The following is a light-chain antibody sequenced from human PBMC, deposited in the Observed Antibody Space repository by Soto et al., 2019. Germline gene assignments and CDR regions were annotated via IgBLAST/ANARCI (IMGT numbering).Light chain of an antibody. Sequence: QSALTQPACVSGSPGQSIAISCTGTSSDVGAYDYVSWYQQHPGKAPKLMIYDVKYRPSGVSNRFSGSKSGNTASLTISGLQAEDEADYYCSSYTSTCSVIFGGGTKLTVL. CDR3: SSYTSTCSVI. CDR1: SSDVGAYDY. V-gene: IGLV2-14*01. CDR2: DVK. J-gene: IGLJ2*01.